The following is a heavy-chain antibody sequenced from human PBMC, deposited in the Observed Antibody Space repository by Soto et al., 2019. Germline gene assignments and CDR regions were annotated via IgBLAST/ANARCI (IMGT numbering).Heavy chain of an antibody. CDR1: GYTFTSYG. V-gene: IGHV1-18*01. J-gene: IGHJ4*02. D-gene: IGHD2-2*01. Sequence: ASVKVSCKASGYTFTSYGISWVRQAPGQGLEWMGWISAYNGNTNYAQKLQGRVTMTTDTSTSTAYMELRSLRSDDTAVYYCAGQYCSSTSCQYFDYWGQGTLVTVPQ. CDR3: AGQYCSSTSCQYFDY. CDR2: ISAYNGNT.